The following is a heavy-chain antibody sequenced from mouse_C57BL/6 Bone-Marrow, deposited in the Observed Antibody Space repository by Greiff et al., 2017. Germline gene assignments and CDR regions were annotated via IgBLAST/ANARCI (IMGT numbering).Heavy chain of an antibody. V-gene: IGHV5-17*01. CDR2: ISSGSSTI. CDR1: GFTFSDYG. J-gene: IGHJ3*01. Sequence: EVQVVESGAGLVKPGASLKLSCAASGFTFSDYGMPWVRQAPEKGLEWVAYISSGSSTIYYADTVKGRFTISRDTAKNTLFLQMTSLRSEDTAMYEGAPCDYDEAWAWFAYWGQGTLVTVSA. CDR3: APCDYDEAWAWFAY. D-gene: IGHD2-4*01.